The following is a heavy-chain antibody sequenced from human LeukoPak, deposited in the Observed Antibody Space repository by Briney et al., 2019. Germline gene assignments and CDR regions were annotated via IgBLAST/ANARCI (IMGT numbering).Heavy chain of an antibody. CDR3: ARNKIVVVPAATNWFDP. J-gene: IGHJ5*02. V-gene: IGHV4-30-4*08. Sequence: SETLSLTCAVYGGSFSGYYWSWIRQPPGKGLEWIGYIYYSGSTYYNPSLKSRVTISVDTSKNQFSLKLSSVTAADTAVYYCARNKIVVVPAATNWFDPWAREPWSPSPQ. CDR2: IYYSGST. D-gene: IGHD2-2*01. CDR1: GGSFSGYY.